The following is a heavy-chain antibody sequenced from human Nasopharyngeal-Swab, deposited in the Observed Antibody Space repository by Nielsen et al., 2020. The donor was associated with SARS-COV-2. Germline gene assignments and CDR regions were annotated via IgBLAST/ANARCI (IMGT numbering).Heavy chain of an antibody. D-gene: IGHD3-9*01. Sequence: ASVPVSCQASVYTFTSYGISWVRQAPAQGLEWMGWIRAYYGNTNYAQKLQGRVTMTTDTYTNTAYMELRSLRTDDTAVYYCAIGSPLLRGFDYPTEDYFDYWGQGTLVTVSS. CDR2: IRAYYGNT. J-gene: IGHJ4*02. CDR3: AIGSPLLRGFDYPTEDYFDY. V-gene: IGHV1-18*01. CDR1: VYTFTSYG.